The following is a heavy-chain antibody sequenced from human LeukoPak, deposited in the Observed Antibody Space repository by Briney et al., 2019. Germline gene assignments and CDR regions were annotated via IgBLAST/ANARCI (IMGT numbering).Heavy chain of an antibody. V-gene: IGHV3-66*01. Sequence: GGSLRLSCAASGFTVSTNYMSWVRQAPGKGLEWVSLLYSSGSTYYTDSVKGRFTISRGSSKNTLYLQMNSLRAEDTAVYYCAGRDKGYYYGMDVWGQGTTVTVSS. CDR3: AGRDKGYYYGMDV. J-gene: IGHJ6*02. CDR1: GFTVSTNY. CDR2: LYSSGST. D-gene: IGHD5-24*01.